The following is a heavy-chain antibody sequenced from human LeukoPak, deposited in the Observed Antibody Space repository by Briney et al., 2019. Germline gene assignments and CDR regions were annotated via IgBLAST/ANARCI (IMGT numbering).Heavy chain of an antibody. CDR3: ARVRGSSWSYYFDY. Sequence: GSLRPSCAASGFTFSSYAMSWIRQPPGKGLAWIGYIYYSGSTNYNPSLKSRVTISVDTSKNQFSLKLSSVTAADTAVYYCARVRGSSWSYYFDYWGQGTLVTVSS. D-gene: IGHD6-13*01. CDR2: IYYSGST. J-gene: IGHJ4*02. CDR1: GFTFSSYA. V-gene: IGHV4-59*01.